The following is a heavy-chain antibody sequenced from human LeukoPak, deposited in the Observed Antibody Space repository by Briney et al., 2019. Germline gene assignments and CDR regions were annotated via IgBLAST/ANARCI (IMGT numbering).Heavy chain of an antibody. V-gene: IGHV3-20*01. D-gene: IGHD3-10*01. CDR1: GFTFDDYG. J-gene: IGHJ3*02. Sequence: GGSLRLSCAASGFTFDDYGMSWVRQAPGKGLEWVSGINWNGGSTGYADSVKGRFTISRDNAKNSLYLQMNSLRAEDTALYHCATLYYYGSGSYGGDAFDIWGQGTMVTVSS. CDR2: INWNGGST. CDR3: ATLYYYGSGSYGGDAFDI.